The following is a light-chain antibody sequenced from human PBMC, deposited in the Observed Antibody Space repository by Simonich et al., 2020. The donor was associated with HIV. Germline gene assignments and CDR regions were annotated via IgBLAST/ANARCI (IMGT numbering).Light chain of an antibody. CDR3: QSADSSDSYPV. V-gene: IGLV3-25*03. CDR1: ALPNQS. J-gene: IGLJ2*01. Sequence: SYELKQPPSVSVSPGQTARITCSGDALPNQSAYWYQQRPGQAPVLVLYQDTERASGSPERISGSSSGTTVTLTIRGVQADDEADYYCQSADSSDSYPVFGGGTKLTVL. CDR2: QDT.